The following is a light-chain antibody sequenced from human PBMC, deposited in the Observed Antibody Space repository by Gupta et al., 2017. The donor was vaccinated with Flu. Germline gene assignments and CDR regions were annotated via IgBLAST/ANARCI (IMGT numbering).Light chain of an antibody. Sequence: VLTQSPGTPSLSPGERATLSCRASQSFSNSYLDWYQQKPGQAPRLLIYGTSNRAAGITDRFSGSGSGTDFTRTINRLEPEDFAGYDGQQFNSFGQGTKLEI. J-gene: IGKJ2*03. V-gene: IGKV3-20*01. CDR3: QQFNS. CDR1: QSFSNSY. CDR2: GTS.